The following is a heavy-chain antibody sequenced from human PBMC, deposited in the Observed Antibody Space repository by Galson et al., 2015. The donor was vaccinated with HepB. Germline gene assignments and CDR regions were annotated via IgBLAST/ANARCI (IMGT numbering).Heavy chain of an antibody. CDR3: AREEGSTMVRGVMGAFDI. CDR2: ISSSSYI. D-gene: IGHD3-10*01. J-gene: IGHJ3*02. V-gene: IGHV3-21*01. CDR1: GFTFSSYS. Sequence: SLRLSCAASGFTFSSYSMNWVRQAPGKGLKWVSSISSSSYIYYADSVKGRFTISRDNAKNSLYLQMNSLRAEDTAVYYCAREEGSTMVRGVMGAFDIWGQGTMVTVSS.